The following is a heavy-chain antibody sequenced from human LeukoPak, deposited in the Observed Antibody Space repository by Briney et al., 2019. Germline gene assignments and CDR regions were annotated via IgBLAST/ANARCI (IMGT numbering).Heavy chain of an antibody. J-gene: IGHJ4*02. CDR2: ISHDGII. CDR1: GLTFSSYV. CDR3: ARDWVYKIDY. Sequence: GGSLRLSCETAGLTFSSYVMHWVRRTPGKGLVWVSRISHDGIISYADSVKGRFTISRDNAKNTLILQMNSLRVEDTAVYYCARDWVYKIDYWGRGTLVTVSS. D-gene: IGHD5-24*01. V-gene: IGHV3-74*01.